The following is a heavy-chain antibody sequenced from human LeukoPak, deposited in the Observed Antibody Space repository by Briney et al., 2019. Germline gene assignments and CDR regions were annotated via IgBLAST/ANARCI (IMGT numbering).Heavy chain of an antibody. CDR3: ARADFYGDYEPKHHYGMDV. V-gene: IGHV3-21*01. J-gene: IGHJ6*02. CDR2: ISSSSSYI. Sequence: GGSLRLSCVASGFTFSSYSMNWVRQAPGKGLEWVSSISSSSSYIYYADSVKGRFTISRDNSKNTLYLQMNSLRAEDTAVYYCARADFYGDYEPKHHYGMDVWGQGTTVTVSS. D-gene: IGHD4-17*01. CDR1: GFTFSSYS.